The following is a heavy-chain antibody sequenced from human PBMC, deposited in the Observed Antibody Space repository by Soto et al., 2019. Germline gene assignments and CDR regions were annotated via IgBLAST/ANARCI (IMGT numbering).Heavy chain of an antibody. Sequence: GSLRLSCAASGLIFSNYAMAWVRQAPGKGLQWVSGIRDSDGTTWYADSVKGRFIISRDISENTVYLQMNSLRADDTALYFCARVYSGSYSDSWGRGTLVTVSS. CDR3: ARVYSGSYSDS. CDR2: IRDSDGTT. V-gene: IGHV3-23*01. D-gene: IGHD1-26*01. J-gene: IGHJ4*02. CDR1: GLIFSNYA.